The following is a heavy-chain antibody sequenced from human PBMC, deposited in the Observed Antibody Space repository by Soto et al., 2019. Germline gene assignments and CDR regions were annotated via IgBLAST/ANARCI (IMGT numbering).Heavy chain of an antibody. CDR3: ARDRVEVATIGRYDHYYGMDV. J-gene: IGHJ6*02. V-gene: IGHV1-3*01. CDR2: INAGNGNT. D-gene: IGHD5-12*01. Sequence: GASVKVSCKASGYTFTTYAMHWVRQAPGQRLEWMGWINAGNGNTKYSQKFQGRVTITRDTSASTAYMALSSLTSEDTAVYYCARDRVEVATIGRYDHYYGMDVWGQGPTVTVSS. CDR1: GYTFTTYA.